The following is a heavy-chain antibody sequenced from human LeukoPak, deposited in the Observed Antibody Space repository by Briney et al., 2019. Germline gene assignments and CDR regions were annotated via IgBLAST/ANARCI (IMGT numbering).Heavy chain of an antibody. V-gene: IGHV4-34*01. J-gene: IGHJ4*02. CDR1: GGSFSGYY. CDR2: INHSGST. Sequence: PSETLSLTCAVYGGSFSGYYWSWIRQPPGKGLEWIGEINHSGSTNYNPSLKSRVTISVDTSKNQFSLKLSSVTAADTAVYYCARGGFYGTTIFGVARGVVFDYWGQGTLVTVSS. D-gene: IGHD3-3*01. CDR3: ARGGFYGTTIFGVARGVVFDY.